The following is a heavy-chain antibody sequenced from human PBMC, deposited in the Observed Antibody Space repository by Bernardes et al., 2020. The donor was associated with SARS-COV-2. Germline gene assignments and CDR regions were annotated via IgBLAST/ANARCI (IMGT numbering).Heavy chain of an antibody. CDR3: ARGIPQSITIFGVVIPGNWFDP. CDR2: TYYSGST. D-gene: IGHD3-3*01. V-gene: IGHV4-31*03. Sequence: SETLSLTCTVSGGSISSGGYYWSWIRQHPGKGLEWIGYTYYSGSTYYNPSLKSRVTISVDTSKNQFSLKLSSVTAADTAVYYCARGIPQSITIFGVVIPGNWFDPWGQGTLVTVSS. J-gene: IGHJ5*02. CDR1: GGSISSGGYY.